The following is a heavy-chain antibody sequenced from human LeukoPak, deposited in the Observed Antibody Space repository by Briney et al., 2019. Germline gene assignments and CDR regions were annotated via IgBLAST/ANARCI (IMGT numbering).Heavy chain of an antibody. Sequence: GGSLRLSCAASGFTFHTYAMHWVRQAPGKGLEWLAAISYDGSKTYYADSVKGRFTISRDVSKNTLYLQVNSLRHEDTALYHCARDLGLYSGYEFYYGIDVWGQGTTVTVSS. J-gene: IGHJ6*02. CDR3: ARDLGLYSGYEFYYGIDV. CDR2: ISYDGSKT. D-gene: IGHD5-12*01. CDR1: GFTFHTYA. V-gene: IGHV3-30*14.